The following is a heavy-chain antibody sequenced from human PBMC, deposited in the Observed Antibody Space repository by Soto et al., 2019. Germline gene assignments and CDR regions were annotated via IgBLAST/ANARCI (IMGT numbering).Heavy chain of an antibody. CDR3: AKITRS. D-gene: IGHD3-3*01. CDR2: ISGDGKAT. J-gene: IGHJ5*02. CDR1: GFTISSSA. V-gene: IGHV3-23*01. Sequence: EVQVLESGGGLVQPGGSLRLSCAASGFTISSSAMTWVRQAPGKGLEWISSISGDGKATYYADSVKGRFTISRDSSKTTLYLQMNGLRVEETATYFCAKITRSWGRGTLVTVAS.